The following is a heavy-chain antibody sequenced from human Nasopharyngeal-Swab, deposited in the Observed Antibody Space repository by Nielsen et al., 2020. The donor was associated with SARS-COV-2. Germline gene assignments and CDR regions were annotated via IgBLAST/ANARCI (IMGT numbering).Heavy chain of an antibody. J-gene: IGHJ6*03. V-gene: IGHV1-69*13. Sequence: ASVKVSCKASGGTFSSYAISWVRQAPGQGLEWMGGIIPIFGTANYAQKFQGRVTITADESTSTAYMELSSLRSEDTAVYYCARLPYGDYEVGSYYYYYMDVWGKGTTVTVSS. CDR1: GGTFSSYA. D-gene: IGHD4-17*01. CDR2: IIPIFGTA. CDR3: ARLPYGDYEVGSYYYYYMDV.